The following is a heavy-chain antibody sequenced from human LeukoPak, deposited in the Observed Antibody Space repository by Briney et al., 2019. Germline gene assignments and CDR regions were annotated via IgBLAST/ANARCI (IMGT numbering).Heavy chain of an antibody. CDR2: IYNSGST. J-gene: IGHJ5*02. D-gene: IGHD5-12*01. V-gene: IGHV4-4*07. Sequence: PSETLSLTCIVSGGSISSDHWSWIRQPAGKGLEWIGHIYNSGSTTYNPSLKSRVTMSVDTSKSQFSLKLSPVTAADTAVYYCAXWLXXXXFDPXXXGXLVTVS. CDR3: AXWLXXXXFDP. CDR1: GGSISSDH.